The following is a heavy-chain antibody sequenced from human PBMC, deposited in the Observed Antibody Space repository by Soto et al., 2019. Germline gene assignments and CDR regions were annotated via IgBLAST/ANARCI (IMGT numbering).Heavy chain of an antibody. D-gene: IGHD3-16*01. CDR1: GFTFSSYA. CDR2: ISYDGSNK. J-gene: IGHJ5*02. Sequence: ESGGGVVQPGRSLRLSCAASGFTFSSYAMHWVRQAPGKGLEWVAVISYDGSNKYYADSVKGRFTISRDNSKNTLYLQMNSLRAEDTAVYYCARERGRSVFDPWGQGTLVTVSS. CDR3: ARERGRSVFDP. V-gene: IGHV3-30-3*01.